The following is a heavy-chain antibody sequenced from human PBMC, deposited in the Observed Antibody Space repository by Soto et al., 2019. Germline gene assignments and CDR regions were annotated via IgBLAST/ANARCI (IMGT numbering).Heavy chain of an antibody. V-gene: IGHV2-5*02. CDR3: AHKLGGYTWNAGYFAS. Sequence: QITLEESGPTLVKPTQTLTLTCTFSGFSLTTRPVGVGWIRQAPGKALEWLVVIYWDDDKRYSPSLRSRLTTTKVTPKNQVVLTMPEMAPVDTATYYCAHKLGGYTWNAGYFASGGQGTLATVPS. D-gene: IGHD5-12*01. CDR2: IYWDDDK. CDR1: GFSLTTRPVG. J-gene: IGHJ4*02.